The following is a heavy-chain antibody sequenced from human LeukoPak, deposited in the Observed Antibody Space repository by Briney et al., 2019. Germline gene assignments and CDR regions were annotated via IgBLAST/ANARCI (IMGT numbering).Heavy chain of an antibody. Sequence: SETLSLTCNVSGYSIGRANYWGWIRQPPGKGLEWIGSIYHSGSTYYNPSLKSRITISVETSKNQFSLNLSSVTATDTAVYYCARIGAVSAHFFDYWGQGTLVTVSS. CDR3: ARIGAVSAHFFDY. CDR2: IYHSGST. J-gene: IGHJ4*02. V-gene: IGHV4-38-2*02. D-gene: IGHD3-3*01. CDR1: GYSIGRANY.